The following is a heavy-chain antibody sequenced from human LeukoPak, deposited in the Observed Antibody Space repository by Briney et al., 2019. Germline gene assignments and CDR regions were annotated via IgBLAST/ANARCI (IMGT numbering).Heavy chain of an antibody. CDR3: AKGPQSSSWYLPDY. J-gene: IGHJ4*02. CDR2: ISGNGVNT. Sequence: PGGSLRLSCAASGFTFSSYAMGWVRQAPGKGLDWVSTISGNGVNTYYADSVKGRFTISRDNSKNTLFLQMNSLRAEDTALYYCAKGPQSSSWYLPDYWGQGTMVTVSS. V-gene: IGHV3-23*01. CDR1: GFTFSSYA. D-gene: IGHD6-13*01.